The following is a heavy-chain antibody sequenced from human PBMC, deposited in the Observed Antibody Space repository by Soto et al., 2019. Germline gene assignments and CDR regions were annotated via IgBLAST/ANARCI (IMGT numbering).Heavy chain of an antibody. D-gene: IGHD3-3*01. J-gene: IGHJ3*02. Sequence: QLQLQESGPGLVKPSETLSLTCTVSGGSISSSSYYWGWIRQPPGKGLEWIGSIYYSGSTYYNPSLKSRVTISVDTSKNQFSLKLSSVTAADTAVYYCARRVGYDFWSGYQKQPLDAFAIWGQGTMVTVSS. CDR1: GGSISSSSYY. CDR3: ARRVGYDFWSGYQKQPLDAFAI. CDR2: IYYSGST. V-gene: IGHV4-39*01.